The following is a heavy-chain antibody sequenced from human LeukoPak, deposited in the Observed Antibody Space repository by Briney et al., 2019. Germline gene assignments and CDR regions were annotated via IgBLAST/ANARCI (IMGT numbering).Heavy chain of an antibody. CDR2: IYYSGST. D-gene: IGHD3-10*01. CDR3: ARVVYSGSWGYFDY. V-gene: IGHV4-59*01. J-gene: IGHJ4*02. CDR1: GGPMSTYY. Sequence: PSETLSLTCTVSGGPMSTYYWSWIRQSPGKGLEWIAYIYYSGSTSYNPSLKSRLTISIDTSKTQFYLKLSSVTAADTAVYYCARVVYSGSWGYFDYWGQGILVTVSS.